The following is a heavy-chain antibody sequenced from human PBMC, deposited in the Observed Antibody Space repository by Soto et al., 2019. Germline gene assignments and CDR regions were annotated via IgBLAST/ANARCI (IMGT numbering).Heavy chain of an antibody. CDR2: ISHSGTS. CDR1: GYSISSGYY. V-gene: IGHV4-38-2*02. CDR3: ARETYYYDSSGYHGSLCYFDY. D-gene: IGHD3-22*01. J-gene: IGHJ4*02. Sequence: SETLSLTCTVSGYSISSGYYWSWIRQTPGKGLEWIGSISHSGTSFYNPSLRSRVTISMDTSNNHFSLKLNSLTATDTAVYYCARETYYYDSSGYHGSLCYFDYWGQGTLVTVSS.